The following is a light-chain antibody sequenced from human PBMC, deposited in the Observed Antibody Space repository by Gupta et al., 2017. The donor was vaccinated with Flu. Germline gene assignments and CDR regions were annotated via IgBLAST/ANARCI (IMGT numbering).Light chain of an antibody. CDR2: RNN. J-gene: IGLJ1*01. Sequence: SVTISFSGSNSNIGSHAIHWFQQLPGTAPNRRRYRNNQRPSGVPDRFSGSKSGTSASPEISGLRSEDEAEDDGVTWDDSLSAEVCGTGTKVTVL. V-gene: IGLV1-47*01. CDR1: NSNIGSHA. CDR3: VTWDDSLSAEV.